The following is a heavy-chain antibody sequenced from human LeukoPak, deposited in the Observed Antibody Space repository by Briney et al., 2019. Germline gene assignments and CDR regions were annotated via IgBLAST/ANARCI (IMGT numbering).Heavy chain of an antibody. CDR2: INPIFNIL. V-gene: IGHV1-69*13. CDR1: EGTFGGYS. Sequence: VASVNVSCKASEGTFGGYSIDWVQQAPGQGLDWVGGINPIFNILYYAQNFQGRVTITADESTNTAYLELDSLKHDDTAVYYCAAGRRLGELFFDYWGQGTLVTVSS. D-gene: IGHD3-10*01. CDR3: AAGRRLGELFFDY. J-gene: IGHJ4*02.